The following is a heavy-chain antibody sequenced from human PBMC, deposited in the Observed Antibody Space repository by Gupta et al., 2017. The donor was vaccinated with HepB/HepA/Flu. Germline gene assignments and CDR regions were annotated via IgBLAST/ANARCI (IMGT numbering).Heavy chain of an antibody. J-gene: IGHJ4*02. V-gene: IGHV3-15*01. CDR2: IKSEFNGGTT. Sequence: DVQLVESGGGLVKPGGSLRLSCAASGFVFSDAWMRGVRQAPGKGLEGVGSIKSEFNGGTTDYTAPMKGRFTISREDARNIQYLQMSSLKTEDTAVYYCTTGDYGDYNFDFWGQGTLVTVSA. D-gene: IGHD4-17*01. CDR1: GFVFSDAW. CDR3: TTGDYGDYNFDF.